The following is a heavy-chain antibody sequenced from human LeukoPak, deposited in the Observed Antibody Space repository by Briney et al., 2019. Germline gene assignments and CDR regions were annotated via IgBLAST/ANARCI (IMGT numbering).Heavy chain of an antibody. Sequence: GGSLRLSCAASGFTVSSNYMSWVRQAPGQGLEWVSVIYRGGSTYYADSVKGRFTISRDNSKNTLYLQMNSLRAEDTAVYYCATEGSGSYNDYWGQGTLVTVSS. V-gene: IGHV3-66*01. CDR1: GFTVSSNY. CDR3: ATEGSGSYNDY. CDR2: IYRGGST. D-gene: IGHD3-10*01. J-gene: IGHJ4*02.